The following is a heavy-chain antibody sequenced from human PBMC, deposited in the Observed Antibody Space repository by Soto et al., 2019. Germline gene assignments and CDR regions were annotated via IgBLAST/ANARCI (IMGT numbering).Heavy chain of an antibody. CDR3: AREKLDYYDSSGYLNIDY. D-gene: IGHD3-22*01. CDR2: IWYDGSNK. Sequence: QVQLVESGGGVVQPGRSLRLSCAASGFTFSSYGMHWVRQAPGKGLEWVAVIWYDGSNKYYADSVKGRFTISRDNSKNTLYLQMNSLRAEDTAVCYCAREKLDYYDSSGYLNIDYWGQGTLVTVSS. V-gene: IGHV3-33*01. J-gene: IGHJ4*02. CDR1: GFTFSSYG.